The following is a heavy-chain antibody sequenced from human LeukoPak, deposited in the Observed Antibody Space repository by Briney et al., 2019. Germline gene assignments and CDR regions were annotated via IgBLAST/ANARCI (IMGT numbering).Heavy chain of an antibody. CDR1: GFTFSSYA. Sequence: GGSLRLSCAASGFTFSSYAMSWVRQAPGKGLEWVSAISGSGGSTYYADSVKGRFTISRDNSKNTLYLQMNGLRAEDTAVYYCAMAPYYYDSSGYPTYYYYGMDVWGQGTTATVSS. CDR2: ISGSGGST. D-gene: IGHD3-22*01. J-gene: IGHJ6*02. V-gene: IGHV3-23*01. CDR3: AMAPYYYDSSGYPTYYYYGMDV.